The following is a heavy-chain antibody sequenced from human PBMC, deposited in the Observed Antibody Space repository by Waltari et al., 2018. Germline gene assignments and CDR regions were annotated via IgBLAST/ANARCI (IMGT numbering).Heavy chain of an antibody. V-gene: IGHV1-18*01. CDR1: GSNFTSYG. J-gene: IGHJ4*02. CDR2: ISAYKGNT. Sequence: QVQLVQSGAEVKKPGASVKVSCKASGSNFTSYGIRWVRQAPGQGLEWMGWISAYKGNTNESQKLQGRVTRTTDASTSTAYMELRSLRSDDTAVYYCARDRTTMVRGLPNYWGQGTLVTVSS. D-gene: IGHD3-10*01. CDR3: ARDRTTMVRGLPNY.